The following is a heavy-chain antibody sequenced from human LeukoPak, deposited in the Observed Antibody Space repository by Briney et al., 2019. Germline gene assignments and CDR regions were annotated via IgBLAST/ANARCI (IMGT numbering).Heavy chain of an antibody. CDR3: ARPYYYDSRFEP. Sequence: PSETLSLTCTVSGGSISSGDYYWSWIRQPPGKGLEWIGYTYYSGSTYYNPSLKSRVTISVDTSKNQFSLKLTSVTAADTAVYYCARPYYYDSRFEPWGQGTLVTVSS. J-gene: IGHJ5*02. CDR1: GGSISSGDYY. D-gene: IGHD3-22*01. V-gene: IGHV4-30-4*01. CDR2: TYYSGST.